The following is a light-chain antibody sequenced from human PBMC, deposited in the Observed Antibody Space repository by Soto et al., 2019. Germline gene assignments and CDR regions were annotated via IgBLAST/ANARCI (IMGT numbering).Light chain of an antibody. J-gene: IGKJ4*01. CDR2: TGS. CDR1: QGMSKW. CDR3: HQANSFPLT. Sequence: DIQMTQSPYSLSASVGDRVRITCRASQGMSKWLAWYQQKPRRAPKILIYTGSCLQSGVPSRFSGTGSGTDFTLTISSLQPEDVATYYCHQANSFPLTFGGGTKVEIK. V-gene: IGKV1-12*01.